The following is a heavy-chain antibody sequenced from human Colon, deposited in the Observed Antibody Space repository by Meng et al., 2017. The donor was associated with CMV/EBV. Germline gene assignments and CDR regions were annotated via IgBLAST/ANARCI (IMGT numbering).Heavy chain of an antibody. CDR3: GRDRHLDP. CDR2: INSISGDT. J-gene: IGHJ5*02. V-gene: IGHV1-2*02. CDR1: GYTFTDYY. Sequence: QVQLGQAGAEVKKPGASVKASCKPSGYTFTDYYIHWVRQAPGQGLEWMGWINSISGDTNYAQKFQGRVTMTRDTSITTAYMELNSLKSDDTAVYYCGRDRHLDPWGQGTLVTVSS. D-gene: IGHD3-3*02.